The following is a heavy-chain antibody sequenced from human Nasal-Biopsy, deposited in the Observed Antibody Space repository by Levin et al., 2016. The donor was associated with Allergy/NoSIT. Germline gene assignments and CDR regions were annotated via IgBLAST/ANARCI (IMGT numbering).Heavy chain of an antibody. CDR3: ARTSGGDDVLTGYWDLAFHY. V-gene: IGHV2-70*01. J-gene: IGHJ4*02. D-gene: IGHD3-9*01. CDR2: IDWDDDK. Sequence: SGPTLVKPTQTLTLTCTFSGFSLSTSGMCVNWIRQPPGKALEWLALIDWDDDKYYSTSLKTRLTISKDTSKNQVVLTMTNMDPVDTATYYCARTSGGDDVLTGYWDLAFHYWGQGTLVTVSS. CDR1: GFSLSTSGMC.